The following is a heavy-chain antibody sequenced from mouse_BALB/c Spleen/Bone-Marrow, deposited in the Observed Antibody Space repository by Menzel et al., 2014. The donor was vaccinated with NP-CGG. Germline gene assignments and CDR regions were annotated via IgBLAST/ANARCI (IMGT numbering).Heavy chain of an antibody. CDR3: ARHGITRLLDY. V-gene: IGHV5-9-1*01. J-gene: IGHJ2*01. CDR2: ISSVGSYT. CDR1: GFTFXSYA. Sequence: DVMLVESGGGLVKPGGSLKLSCAASGFTFXSYAMSWARQTPEKRLEWVATISSVGSYTYYPDSVKGRFTISRDNAKNTLYLQMSSLRSEDTAMYYCARHGITRLLDYWGQGTTLTVSS. D-gene: IGHD2-4*01.